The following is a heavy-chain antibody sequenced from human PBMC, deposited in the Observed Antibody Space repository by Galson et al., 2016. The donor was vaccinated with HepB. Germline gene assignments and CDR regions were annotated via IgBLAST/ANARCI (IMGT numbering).Heavy chain of an antibody. CDR3: ARGFCGGTSCYGGFYYGMDV. CDR1: GFSVTRNY. CDR2: LYGLGTT. J-gene: IGHJ6*04. V-gene: IGHV3-53*01. Sequence: SLRLPCAASGFSVTRNYMTRVRQAPGKGLEWVSVLYGLGTTYYAYSVQGRFTISRDDDQNTLFLQMDRLRPEDTATYFCARGFCGGTSCYGGFYYGMDVWGKGTRVIVSS. D-gene: IGHD2-2*01.